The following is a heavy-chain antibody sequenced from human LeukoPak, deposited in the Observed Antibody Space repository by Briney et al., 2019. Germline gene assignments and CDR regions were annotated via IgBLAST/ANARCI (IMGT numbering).Heavy chain of an antibody. CDR2: IYYSGST. Sequence: PSETLSLTCTVSGGSISSGGYYWSWIRQHPGKGLEWIGYIYYSGSTYYNPSLKSRVTISVDTSKNQFSLKLSSVTAADTAVYYCARTENYIPEDWFDPWGLGTLVTVSS. V-gene: IGHV4-31*03. D-gene: IGHD5-24*01. J-gene: IGHJ5*02. CDR3: ARTENYIPEDWFDP. CDR1: GGSISSGGYY.